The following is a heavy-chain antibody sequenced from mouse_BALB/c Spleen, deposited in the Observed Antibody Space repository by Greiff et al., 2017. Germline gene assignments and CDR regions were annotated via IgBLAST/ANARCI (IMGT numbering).Heavy chain of an antibody. CDR3: AKDYDYDNYYFDY. V-gene: IGHV3-6*02. D-gene: IGHD2-4*01. Sequence: ESGPGLVKPSQSLSLTCSVTGYSITSGYYWNWIRQFPGNKLEWMGYISYDGSNNYNPSLKNRISITRDTSKNQFFLKLNSVTTEDTATYDCAKDYDYDNYYFDYWGQGTTLTVSS. J-gene: IGHJ2*01. CDR2: ISYDGSN. CDR1: GYSITSGYY.